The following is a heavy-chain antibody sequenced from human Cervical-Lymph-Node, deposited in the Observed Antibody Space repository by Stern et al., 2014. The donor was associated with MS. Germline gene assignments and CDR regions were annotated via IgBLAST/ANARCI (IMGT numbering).Heavy chain of an antibody. J-gene: IGHJ5*02. Sequence: MQLVESGAEVKKPGSSMNVSCKTSGGTFSSSYAITWMRQAPGQGLEWMGRIIPILGLANYAQKFQGRVTITADTSTSTTYMELSSLRSEETAVYYCARGIVSNRAAATLHNLFDPWGQGTLVTVSS. D-gene: IGHD2-15*01. CDR3: ARGIVSNRAAATLHNLFDP. CDR2: IIPILGLA. V-gene: IGHV1-69*09. CDR1: GGTFSSSYA.